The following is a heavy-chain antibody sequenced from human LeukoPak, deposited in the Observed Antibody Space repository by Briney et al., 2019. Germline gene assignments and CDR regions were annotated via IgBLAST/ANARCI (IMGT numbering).Heavy chain of an antibody. CDR1: GFTVSSYA. Sequence: GGSLRLSCAASGFTVSSYAMSWVRQAPGKGLEWVSSINDSGDSTYYADSVKGRFTISRDNSKNTLYLLMNNLRAEDTAIFYCATAYCSSTSCPTWGQGTLVTVSS. V-gene: IGHV3-23*01. D-gene: IGHD2-2*01. CDR3: ATAYCSSTSCPT. J-gene: IGHJ5*02. CDR2: INDSGDST.